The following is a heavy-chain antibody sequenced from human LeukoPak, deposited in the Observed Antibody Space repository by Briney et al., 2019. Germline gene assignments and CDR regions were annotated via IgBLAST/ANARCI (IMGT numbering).Heavy chain of an antibody. CDR2: IYTSGST. J-gene: IGHJ4*02. V-gene: IGHV4-61*02. CDR1: GGSISSGSYY. CDR3: ARAQWLTYHRSEGFDY. D-gene: IGHD6-19*01. Sequence: SETLSLTCTVSGGSISSGSYYWSWIRQPAGKGLEWIGRIYTSGSTNYNPSLKSRVTISVDTSKNQFSLKLSSVTAADTAVYYCARAQWLTYHRSEGFDYWGQGTLVTVSS.